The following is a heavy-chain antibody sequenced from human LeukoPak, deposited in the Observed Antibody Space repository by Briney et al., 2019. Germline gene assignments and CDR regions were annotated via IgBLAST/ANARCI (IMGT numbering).Heavy chain of an antibody. D-gene: IGHD6-19*01. CDR3: ARVVAVAGKAFDI. CDR1: GFTFSSYS. J-gene: IGHJ3*02. CDR2: ISSSSSYI. Sequence: KPGGSLRLSCAASGFTFSSYSMNWVGQAPGKGLEWVSSISSSSSYIYYADSVKGRFTISRDNAKNSLYLQMNSLRAEDTAVYYCARVVAVAGKAFDIWGQGTMVTVSS. V-gene: IGHV3-21*01.